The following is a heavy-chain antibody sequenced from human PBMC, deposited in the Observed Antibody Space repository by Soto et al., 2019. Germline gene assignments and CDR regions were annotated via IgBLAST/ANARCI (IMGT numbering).Heavy chain of an antibody. CDR1: GGSVTSTSYY. CDR2: MHYSGST. Sequence: SETLSITCTVSGGSVTSTSYYWSWIRQPPGKGLEWIGYMHYSGSTNYNPSLKSRVTISVDTSKNQFSLKLSSVTAADTAVYYCARAWGHLYFDYWGQGTLVTVSS. J-gene: IGHJ4*02. CDR3: ARAWGHLYFDY. V-gene: IGHV4-61*01. D-gene: IGHD3-16*01.